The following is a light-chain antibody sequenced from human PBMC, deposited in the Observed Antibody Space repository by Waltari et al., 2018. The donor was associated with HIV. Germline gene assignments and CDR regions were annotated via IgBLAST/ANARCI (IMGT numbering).Light chain of an antibody. V-gene: IGKV3-11*01. Sequence: EIVLTQSPAALVLSPGERATLSCRASQSVNTYLAWYQQKFCQPPRLLIYDASTRATGIPARFTGNGSGTNFTLTISSLEPEDFAVYFCQQRTNRPPITFGQGTRLELK. J-gene: IGKJ5*01. CDR3: QQRTNRPPIT. CDR1: QSVNTY. CDR2: DAS.